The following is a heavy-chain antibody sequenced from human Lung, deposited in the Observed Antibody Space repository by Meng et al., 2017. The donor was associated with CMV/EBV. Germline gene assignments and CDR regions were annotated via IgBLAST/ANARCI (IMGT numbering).Heavy chain of an antibody. CDR2: IRYDGTNI. CDR1: GFTFNTYG. V-gene: IGHV3-30*02. D-gene: IGHD5-18*01. CDR3: AKDRYGSLYYFDY. Sequence: GXXRISCTGSGFTFNTYGMHWVRQAPGKGLEWVAFIRYDGTNIKYADSVKGRITISRDNSKNTLSLQMDSLRAEDTAVYYCAKDRYGSLYYFDYWGQGPLVTVSS. J-gene: IGHJ4*02.